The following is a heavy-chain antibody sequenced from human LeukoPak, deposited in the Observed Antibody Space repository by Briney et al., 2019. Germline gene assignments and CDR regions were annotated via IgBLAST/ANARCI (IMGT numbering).Heavy chain of an antibody. CDR1: GFTVVNTL. CDR2: INSDGDA. V-gene: IGHV3-66*02. Sequence: GGSLRLSCTISGFTVVNTLMDWVRQAPGKGPEWVALINSDGDAVYADSAKGRFTISRDTSRNMLYLQMNTLRPEDSAIYYCARGRAGRQAWVEFDLWGQGTLVTVSS. J-gene: IGHJ5*02. CDR3: ARGRAGRQAWVEFDL. D-gene: IGHD3-10*01.